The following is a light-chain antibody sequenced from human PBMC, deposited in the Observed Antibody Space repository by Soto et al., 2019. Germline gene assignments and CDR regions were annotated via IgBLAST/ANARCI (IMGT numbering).Light chain of an antibody. CDR3: QQSDNTPRT. CDR2: AAS. V-gene: IGKV1-39*01. Sequence: DIQMTQSPSSLSASVGDRVTITCRASQSISSHLNWYQQKPGKAPKLLIYAASSLQSGVPSRFSGSGSGTDFTLTISSLQPEDFATYYCQQSDNTPRTFGQGTKVDIK. J-gene: IGKJ1*01. CDR1: QSISSH.